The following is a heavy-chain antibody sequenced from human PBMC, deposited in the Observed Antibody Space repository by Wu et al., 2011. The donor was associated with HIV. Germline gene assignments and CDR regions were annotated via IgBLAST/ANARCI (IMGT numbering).Heavy chain of an antibody. J-gene: IGHJ4*03. Sequence: QVQLVQSGAEVKKPGASVKVSCKASGYTFTDYYMHWVRQAPGQGLEWMGFINPSDGDSANAQDFQGRVTMTRDTSTNVVYMQFKGLRSDDTAVYYCARDYYGSGSSYTSFDYWAQGTLVTVSS. CDR1: GYTFTDYY. CDR3: ARDYYGSGSSYTSFDY. V-gene: IGHV1-46*01. D-gene: IGHD3-10*01. CDR2: INPSDGDS.